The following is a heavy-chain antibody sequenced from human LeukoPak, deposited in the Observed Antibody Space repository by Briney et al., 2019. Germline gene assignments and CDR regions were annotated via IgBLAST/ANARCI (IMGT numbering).Heavy chain of an antibody. CDR1: GYTFTGYY. CDR2: INPNSGGT. V-gene: IGHV1-2*02. CDR3: ASIGTYYGSAWPGFSFDY. J-gene: IGHJ4*02. Sequence: ASVKVSCXASGYTFTGYYMHWVRRAPRQGREWMGWINPNSGGTNYAQKFQGRVTMTRDTSISTAYMELSRLRSDDTAVYYCASIGTYYGSAWPGFSFDYWGQGTLVTVSS. D-gene: IGHD3-10*01.